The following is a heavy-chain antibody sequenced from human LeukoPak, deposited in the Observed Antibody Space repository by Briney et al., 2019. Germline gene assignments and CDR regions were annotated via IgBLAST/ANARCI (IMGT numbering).Heavy chain of an antibody. CDR2: IIPILGIA. D-gene: IGHD3-22*01. V-gene: IGHV1-69*04. CDR1: GGTFSSYA. Sequence: SVKVSCKASGGTFSSYAISWVRQAPGQGLEWMGRIIPILGIANYAQKFQGRVTITADKSTSTAYMELSSLRSEDTAVYYCARDLTNYYDSSGYRNDAFDIWGQGTMVTVSS. J-gene: IGHJ3*02. CDR3: ARDLTNYYDSSGYRNDAFDI.